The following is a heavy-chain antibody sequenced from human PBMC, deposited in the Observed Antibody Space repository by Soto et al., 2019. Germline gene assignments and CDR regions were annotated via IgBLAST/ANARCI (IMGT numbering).Heavy chain of an antibody. CDR2: IKSKTDGGTT. CDR3: TTELYYGSGMVGY. D-gene: IGHD3-10*01. J-gene: IGHJ4*02. V-gene: IGHV3-15*01. CDR1: GFTFSTAW. Sequence: GGLRLSCAASGFTFSTAWMSWVRQAPGKGLEWVGRIKSKTDGGTTDYAAPVKGRFPISRDDSKTTLYLQMNSLKTEDTAVYYCTTELYYGSGMVGYWGQGTLVTVSS.